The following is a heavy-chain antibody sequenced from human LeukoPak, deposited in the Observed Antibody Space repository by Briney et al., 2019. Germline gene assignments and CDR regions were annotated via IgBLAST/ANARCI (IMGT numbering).Heavy chain of an antibody. Sequence: ASVKVSCKASGYTFTSYYMHWVRQAPGQGLEWMGWINPKSGGTNYAQKFQGRVTMTRDTSTSTVYMELSSLRSEDTAVYYCARDPGGWYDYWGQGTLVTVSS. CDR1: GYTFTSYY. D-gene: IGHD6-19*01. J-gene: IGHJ4*02. V-gene: IGHV1-2*02. CDR2: INPKSGGT. CDR3: ARDPGGWYDY.